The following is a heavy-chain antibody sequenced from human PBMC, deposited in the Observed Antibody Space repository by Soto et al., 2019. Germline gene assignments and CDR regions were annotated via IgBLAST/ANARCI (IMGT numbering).Heavy chain of an antibody. V-gene: IGHV1-69*13. J-gene: IGHJ4*02. CDR3: ARGVGSIAARYFDY. Sequence: SVKVSCKASGGTFSSYAINWVRQAPGQGLEWMGGIIPIFGTANYAQKFQGRVTITADESTSTAYMELSSLRSEDTAVYYCARGVGSIAARYFDYWGQGTLVTVSS. D-gene: IGHD6-6*01. CDR2: IIPIFGTA. CDR1: GGTFSSYA.